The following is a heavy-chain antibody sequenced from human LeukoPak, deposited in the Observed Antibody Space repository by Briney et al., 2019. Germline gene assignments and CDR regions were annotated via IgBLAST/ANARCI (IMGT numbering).Heavy chain of an antibody. Sequence: GGSLRLSCAASGFTVSSNYMSWVRQAPGKGLEWVSVIYSGDSTYYADSVKGRFTISRDNSKNTLYLQMNSLRAEDTAVYYCARARGGPNYFDSCGQGTLVTVSS. J-gene: IGHJ4*02. CDR2: IYSGDST. CDR1: GFTVSSNY. V-gene: IGHV3-53*01. CDR3: ARARGGPNYFDS. D-gene: IGHD3-10*01.